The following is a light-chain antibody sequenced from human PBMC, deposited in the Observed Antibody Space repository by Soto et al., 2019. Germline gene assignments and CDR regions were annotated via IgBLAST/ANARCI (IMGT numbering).Light chain of an antibody. CDR1: TSDVGAYNY. V-gene: IGLV2-14*01. CDR3: SSFSTITTWV. CDR2: QVS. Sequence: QSALTQPASVSGSPGQSITISCTGTTSDVGAYNYVSWYQQHPGRAPKLLIYQVSYRPSGVSNRFSGSKSGNTAYLTISGLQAEDEGDYYCSSFSTITTWVFGGGTKLTVL. J-gene: IGLJ3*02.